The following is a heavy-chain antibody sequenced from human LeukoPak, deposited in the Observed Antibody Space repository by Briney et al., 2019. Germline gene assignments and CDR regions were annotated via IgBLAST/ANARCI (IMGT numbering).Heavy chain of an antibody. CDR3: ARGYCSSTSCWNSAGV. V-gene: IGHV1-46*01. J-gene: IGHJ6*02. D-gene: IGHD2-2*01. CDR1: GYTFTSYY. CDR2: INPSGGST. Sequence: GASVKVSCKASGYTFTSYYTHWVRQAPGQGLEWMGIINPSGGSTSYAQKFQGRVTMTRDTSTSTVYMELSSLRSEDTAVYYCARGYCSSTSCWNSAGVWGQGTTVTVSS.